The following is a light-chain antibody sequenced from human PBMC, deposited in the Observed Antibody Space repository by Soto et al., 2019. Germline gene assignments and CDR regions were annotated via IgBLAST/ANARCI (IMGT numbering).Light chain of an antibody. Sequence: DIQVTQSPASLSASVGEKVSITRRASQSIGTYLNWYQQKSGTAPKLLIYTASELQTGVPSRFGGSGSGTDFTLTISSLQPEDFATYYCLQTYSSPRSFGQGTKLDIK. CDR3: LQTYSSPRS. V-gene: IGKV1-39*01. CDR2: TAS. CDR1: QSIGTY. J-gene: IGKJ2*01.